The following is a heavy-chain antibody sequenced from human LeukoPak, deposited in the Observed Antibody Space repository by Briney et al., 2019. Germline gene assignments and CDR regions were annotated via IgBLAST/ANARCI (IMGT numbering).Heavy chain of an antibody. CDR1: GGSFSGYY. CDR3: ARDKYSYGYGWFDP. Sequence: PSETLSLTCAVYGGSFSGYYWSWIRQPPGKGLEWIGEINHSGSTNYNPSLKSRVTISVDTSKNQFSLKLSSVTAADTAVYYCARDKYSYGYGWFDPWGQGTLVTVSS. V-gene: IGHV4-34*01. J-gene: IGHJ5*02. D-gene: IGHD5-18*01. CDR2: INHSGST.